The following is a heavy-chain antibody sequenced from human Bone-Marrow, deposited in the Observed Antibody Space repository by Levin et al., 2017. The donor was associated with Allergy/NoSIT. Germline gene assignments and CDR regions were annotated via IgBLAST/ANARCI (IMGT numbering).Heavy chain of an antibody. V-gene: IGHV3-23*01. CDR3: ASERSTGTSIYYYYMDV. CDR1: GFTFSSYA. D-gene: IGHD1-1*01. Sequence: GESLKISCAASGFTFSSYAMSWVRQAPGKGLEWVSAISGSGGSTYYADSVKGRFTISRDNSKNTLYLQMNSLRAEDTAVYYCASERSTGTSIYYYYMDVWGKGTTVTVSS. CDR2: ISGSGGST. J-gene: IGHJ6*03.